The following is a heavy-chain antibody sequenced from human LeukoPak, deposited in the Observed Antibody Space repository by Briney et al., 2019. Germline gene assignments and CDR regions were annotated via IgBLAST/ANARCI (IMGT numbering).Heavy chain of an antibody. D-gene: IGHD2-2*01. Sequence: PSETLSLTCTVSGGSISSYYWSWIRQPPGKGLEWIGYIYYSGSTNYNPSLKSRVTISVDTSKDQFSLTLSSVTAADTAVYYCARLAVVVPAARDYYYMDVWGKGTTVTVSS. CDR2: IYYSGST. V-gene: IGHV4-59*01. CDR3: ARLAVVVPAARDYYYMDV. CDR1: GGSISSYY. J-gene: IGHJ6*03.